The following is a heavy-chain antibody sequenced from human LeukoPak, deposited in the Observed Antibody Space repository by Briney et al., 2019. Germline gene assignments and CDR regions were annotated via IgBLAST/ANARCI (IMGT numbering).Heavy chain of an antibody. CDR3: VVRKGIAVAGTNFDY. V-gene: IGHV4-34*01. D-gene: IGHD6-19*01. J-gene: IGHJ4*02. Sequence: PSETLSLTCAVYGGSFSGYYWSWIRQPPGKGLEWIGEINHSGSTNYNPSLKSRVTISVDTSKNQFSLKLSSVTAADTAVYYCVVRKGIAVAGTNFDYWGQGTLVTVSS. CDR2: INHSGST. CDR1: GGSFSGYY.